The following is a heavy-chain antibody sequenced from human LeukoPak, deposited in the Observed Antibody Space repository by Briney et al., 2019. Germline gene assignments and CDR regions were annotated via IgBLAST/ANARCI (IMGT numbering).Heavy chain of an antibody. Sequence: GASVKVSCKASGYTFTGYYMHWVRQAPGQGLEWMGWINPNSGGTNYAQKFQGRVTMTRDTSISTAYMELSRLRSDDTAVYYCARDLMSSTSLFDYWGQGTLVTVSS. V-gene: IGHV1-2*02. CDR2: INPNSGGT. J-gene: IGHJ4*02. CDR1: GYTFTGYY. CDR3: ARDLMSSTSLFDY. D-gene: IGHD2-2*01.